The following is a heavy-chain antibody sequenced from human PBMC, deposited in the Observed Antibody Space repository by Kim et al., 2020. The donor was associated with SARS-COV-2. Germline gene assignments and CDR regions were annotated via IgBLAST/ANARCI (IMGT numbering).Heavy chain of an antibody. CDR3: ARGGRKTTMVRGVPYFDY. V-gene: IGHV4-34*01. CDR1: GGSFSGYY. D-gene: IGHD3-10*01. J-gene: IGHJ4*02. Sequence: LETLSLTCAVYGGSFSGYYWSWIRQPPGKGLEWIGEINHSGSTNYNPSLKSRVTISVDTSKNQFSLKLSSVTAADTAVYYCARGGRKTTMVRGVPYFDYWGQGTLVTVSS. CDR2: INHSGST.